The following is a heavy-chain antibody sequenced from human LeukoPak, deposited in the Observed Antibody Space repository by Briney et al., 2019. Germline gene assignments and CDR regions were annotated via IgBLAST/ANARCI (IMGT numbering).Heavy chain of an antibody. V-gene: IGHV1-69*05. CDR2: IIPIFGTA. D-gene: IGHD1-26*01. CDR1: GGTFSSYA. CDR3: ASEKGGSFVRIFDY. J-gene: IGHJ4*02. Sequence: GSSVKVSCKASGGTFSSYAISWVRQAPGQGLEWMGGIIPIFGTANYAQKFQGRVTITTDESTSTAYMELSSLRSEDTAVYYCASEKGGSFVRIFDYWGQGTLVTVSS.